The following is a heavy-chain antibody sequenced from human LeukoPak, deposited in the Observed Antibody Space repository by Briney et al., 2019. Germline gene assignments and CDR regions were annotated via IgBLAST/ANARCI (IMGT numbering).Heavy chain of an antibody. J-gene: IGHJ4*02. V-gene: IGHV3-15*01. Sequence: GGSLRLSCAASGFTFSDSAMHWVRQASGKGLEWVGRIKSKTDGGTTDYAAPVKGRFTISRDDSKNTLYLQMNSLKTEDTAVYYCTTDPVIVGATGGEFDYWGQGTLVTVSS. CDR1: GFTFSDSA. D-gene: IGHD1-26*01. CDR2: IKSKTDGGTT. CDR3: TTDPVIVGATGGEFDY.